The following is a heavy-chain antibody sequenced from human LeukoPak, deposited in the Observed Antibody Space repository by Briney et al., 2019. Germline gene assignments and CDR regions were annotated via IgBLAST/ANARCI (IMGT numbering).Heavy chain of an antibody. CDR3: ARLRGPANTFYYYYYGVDV. J-gene: IGHJ6*04. CDR1: GFTFPSYW. Sequence: GESLTISCKVSGFTFPSYWIAWVRQMPGKGPEWIGLVYPGHSDTRFSPSFQGQGNMSADQSISTAHHQCGSLKASDSAMYYCARLRGPANTFYYYYYGVDVWGKGTTVTVSS. D-gene: IGHD2-2*01. V-gene: IGHV5-51*01. CDR2: VYPGHSDT.